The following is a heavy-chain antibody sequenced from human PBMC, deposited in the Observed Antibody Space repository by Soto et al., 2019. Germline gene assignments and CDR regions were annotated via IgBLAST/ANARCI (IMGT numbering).Heavy chain of an antibody. CDR2: INPSGGSA. V-gene: IGHV1-46*01. CDR3: ARDHPLGGGPKRDFEY. Sequence: QVQLVQSGAEVKKPGASVKVSCKASGYTFTDYYIHWVRQAPGQGLEWMGLINPSGGSASYAQKCRDRVTRTRDTPTSTVYVELSSLRSEDTAVYYCARDHPLGGGPKRDFEYWGQGTLVTVSS. J-gene: IGHJ4*02. D-gene: IGHD3-16*01. CDR1: GYTFTDYY.